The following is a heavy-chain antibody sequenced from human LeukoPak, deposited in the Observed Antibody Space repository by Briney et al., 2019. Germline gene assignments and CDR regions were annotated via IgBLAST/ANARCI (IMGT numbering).Heavy chain of an antibody. CDR1: GFTFSSYA. D-gene: IGHD6-13*01. V-gene: IGHV3-23*01. CDR3: AKDRRIAAAGTNYFDY. J-gene: IGHJ4*02. CDR2: ISGSGDST. Sequence: SRGSLRLSCAASGFTFSSYAVSWVRQAPGKGLEWVSTISGSGDSTHYADSVKGRFTISRDNSENTLYLQMNSLRAEDTALYYCAKDRRIAAAGTNYFDYWGQGTLVTVSS.